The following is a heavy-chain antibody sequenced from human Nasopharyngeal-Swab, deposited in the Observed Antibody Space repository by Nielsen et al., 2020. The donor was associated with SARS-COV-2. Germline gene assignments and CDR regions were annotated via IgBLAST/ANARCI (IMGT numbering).Heavy chain of an antibody. CDR2: IRGSGGST. Sequence: GESLKISCAASGFTFSSYAMSWVRQAPGKGLEWVSAIRGSGGSTYYADSVKGRFTISRDNSKNTLYLQMNSLRAEDTAVYYCAKDGGLTTFPYYYYYGMDVWGQGTTVTVSS. CDR1: GFTFSSYA. CDR3: AKDGGLTTFPYYYYYGMDV. V-gene: IGHV3-23*01. D-gene: IGHD4/OR15-4a*01. J-gene: IGHJ6*02.